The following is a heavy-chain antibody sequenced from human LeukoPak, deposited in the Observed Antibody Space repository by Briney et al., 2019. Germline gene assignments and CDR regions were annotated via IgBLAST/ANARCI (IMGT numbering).Heavy chain of an antibody. Sequence: PSETLSLTCAVYGGSFSGYYWSWIRQPPGKGLEWIGEINHSGSTNYNPSPKSRVTISVDTSKNQFSLKLSSVTAADTAVYYCARNVGRYCSGGSCLDYWGQGTLVTVSS. V-gene: IGHV4-34*01. D-gene: IGHD2-15*01. CDR3: ARNVGRYCSGGSCLDY. CDR2: INHSGST. CDR1: GGSFSGYY. J-gene: IGHJ4*02.